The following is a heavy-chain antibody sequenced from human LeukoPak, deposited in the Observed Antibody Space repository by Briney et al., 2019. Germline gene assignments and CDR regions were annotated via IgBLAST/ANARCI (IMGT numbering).Heavy chain of an antibody. V-gene: IGHV3-74*01. D-gene: IGHD1-26*01. CDR2: ISTYGRGT. CDR3: AREGDSYYVFDI. Sequence: GGSLRLSCAASGFTFSNSWMHWVRQAPGKGLEWVSRISTYGRGTNYADSVQGRFTISRDNAKNTLYLQMNSLRAEDTAVYYCAREGDSYYVFDIWGQGTMVTVSS. J-gene: IGHJ3*02. CDR1: GFTFSNSW.